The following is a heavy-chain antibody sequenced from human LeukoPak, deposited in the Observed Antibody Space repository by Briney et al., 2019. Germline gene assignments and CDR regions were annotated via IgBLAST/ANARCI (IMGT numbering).Heavy chain of an antibody. J-gene: IGHJ4*02. D-gene: IGHD4-17*01. Sequence: GGSLRLSCVVSGFTLSTYWMTWVRQAPGKGLEWVANIKHDGSEKHYVNSVKGRFTISRDNAKNLVYLQMNSPRGEDTAMYYCAGSTVTTNYWGQGTLVTVSS. CDR2: IKHDGSEK. V-gene: IGHV3-7*01. CDR1: GFTLSTYW. CDR3: AGSTVTTNY.